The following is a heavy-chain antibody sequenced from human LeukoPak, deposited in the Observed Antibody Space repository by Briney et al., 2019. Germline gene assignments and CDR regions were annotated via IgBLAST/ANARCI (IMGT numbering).Heavy chain of an antibody. CDR2: ISSSSNTI. V-gene: IGHV3-48*02. CDR3: ARSDWFDP. CDR1: GFTFSSYI. Sequence: GGSLRLSCAASGFTFSSYIMNWVRQAPGKGLEWVSYISSSSNTIYNADSVKGRFTIFRDNAKNSLYLQMNSLRDDDTAVYYCARSDWFDPWGQGNLVTVSS. J-gene: IGHJ5*02.